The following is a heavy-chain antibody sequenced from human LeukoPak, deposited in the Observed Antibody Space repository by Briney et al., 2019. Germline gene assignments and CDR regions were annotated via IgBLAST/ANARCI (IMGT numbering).Heavy chain of an antibody. CDR3: ARDTIQPGLIDD. CDR2: INSGGDDI. CDR1: GFTFSLYA. Sequence: GGSLRLSCAASGFTFSLYAMNWVRQAPGRGLEWISYINSGGDDIHYAASVRGRFTISRDDARNTLYLQLSSLRAEDTGVYYCARDTIQPGLIDDWGQGTLVTVSS. D-gene: IGHD2-2*01. V-gene: IGHV3-21*05. J-gene: IGHJ4*02.